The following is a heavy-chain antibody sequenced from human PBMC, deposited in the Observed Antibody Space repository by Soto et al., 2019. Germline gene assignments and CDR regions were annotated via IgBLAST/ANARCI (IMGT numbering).Heavy chain of an antibody. CDR3: ARGYTRLITRGRAFDI. D-gene: IGHD3-3*01. Sequence: PSETLSLTCAVYGGSFSGYYWSWIRQPPGKGLEWIGEINHSGSTNYNPSLKSRVTISVDTSKNQFSLKLSPVTAADTAVYYCARGYTRLITRGRAFDIWGQGTMVTVS. CDR2: INHSGST. V-gene: IGHV4-34*01. J-gene: IGHJ3*02. CDR1: GGSFSGYY.